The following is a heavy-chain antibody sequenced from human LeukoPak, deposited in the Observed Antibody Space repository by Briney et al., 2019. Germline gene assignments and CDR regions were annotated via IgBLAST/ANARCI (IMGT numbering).Heavy chain of an antibody. J-gene: IGHJ4*02. Sequence: GGSLRLSCVASGFSFNNYRMTWVRQAPGKGLVWVSRIASDGSSTTYADSVKGRFSISRDNARNTLYLQMNSLRVEDTAVYYCARGRPHGNDYWGQGTLVTVSS. CDR2: IASDGSST. D-gene: IGHD4-23*01. CDR1: GFSFNNYR. CDR3: ARGRPHGNDY. V-gene: IGHV3-74*01.